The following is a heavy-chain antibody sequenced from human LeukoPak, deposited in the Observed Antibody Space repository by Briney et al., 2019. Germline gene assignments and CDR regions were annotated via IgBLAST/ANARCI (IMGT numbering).Heavy chain of an antibody. CDR3: ARYYYDFWSGLLDY. CDR1: GFTFSSYG. CDR2: IWYDGSNK. V-gene: IGHV3-33*01. J-gene: IGHJ4*02. Sequence: GGSLRLSCAAPGFTFSSYGMHWVRQAPGKGLEWVAVIWYDGSNKYYADSVKGRFTISRDNSKNTLYLQMNSLRAEDTAVYYCARYYYDFWSGLLDYWGQGTLVTVSS. D-gene: IGHD3-3*01.